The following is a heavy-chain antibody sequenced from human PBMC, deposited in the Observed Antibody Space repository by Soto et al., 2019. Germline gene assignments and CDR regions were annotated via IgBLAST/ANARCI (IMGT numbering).Heavy chain of an antibody. Sequence: QVHLVQSGVEVKTPGASVRVSCQASGYTFFTYDISWVRQAPGQGLEWMGWISTYSGDTKYAQKFQGRVTMTPDTSTTTASLALRSLRSDDTAVYYCARHHGPTTSENWFDPWGQGTRVTVSS. CDR1: GYTFFTYD. D-gene: IGHD5-12*01. V-gene: IGHV1-18*01. CDR3: ARHHGPTTSENWFDP. J-gene: IGHJ5*02. CDR2: ISTYSGDT.